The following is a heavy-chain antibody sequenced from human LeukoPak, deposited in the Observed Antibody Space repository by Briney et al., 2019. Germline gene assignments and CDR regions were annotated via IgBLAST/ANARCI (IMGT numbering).Heavy chain of an antibody. CDR1: GYSISSGCY. D-gene: IGHD2-8*01. V-gene: IGHV4-38-2*02. Sequence: SETLSLTCTVSGYSISSGCYWGWIRQPPGKGLEWIGSIYHSGSTYYNPSLKSRVTISVDTSKNQFSLKLSSVTAADTAVYYCARVGGYCTNGVCYSYYYMDVWGKGTTVTVSS. CDR2: IYHSGST. J-gene: IGHJ6*03. CDR3: ARVGGYCTNGVCYSYYYMDV.